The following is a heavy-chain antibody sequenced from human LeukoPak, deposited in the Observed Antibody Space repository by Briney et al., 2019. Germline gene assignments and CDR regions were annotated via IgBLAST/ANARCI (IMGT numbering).Heavy chain of an antibody. CDR3: AKDSTISPFDY. CDR1: GFTFSSYG. Sequence: PGRSLRLSCAASGFTFSSYGMHWVRQAPGKGLEWVAVISYDGSNKYYADSVKGRFTISRDNSKNTLYLQMNSLRAEDTAVYYCAKDSTISPFDYWGQGTLVTVSS. CDR2: ISYDGSNK. J-gene: IGHJ4*02. V-gene: IGHV3-30*18. D-gene: IGHD5/OR15-5a*01.